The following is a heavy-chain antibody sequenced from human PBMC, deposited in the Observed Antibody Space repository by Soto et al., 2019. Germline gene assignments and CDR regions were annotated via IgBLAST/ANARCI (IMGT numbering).Heavy chain of an antibody. J-gene: IGHJ4*02. V-gene: IGHV4-34*01. Sequence: QVQLQQWGAGLLKPSETLSLTCAVYGGSFSGYYWSWIRQPPGKGLEWIGEINHSGSTNYNPSLKSRVPPSVDTSKNQFSLKLSSVTAADTAVYYCARGGRGRWRQPHLPFDYWGQGTLVTVSS. D-gene: IGHD3-16*01. CDR2: INHSGST. CDR1: GGSFSGYY. CDR3: ARGGRGRWRQPHLPFDY.